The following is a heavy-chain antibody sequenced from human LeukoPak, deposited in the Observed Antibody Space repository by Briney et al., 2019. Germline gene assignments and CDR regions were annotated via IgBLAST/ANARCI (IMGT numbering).Heavy chain of an antibody. CDR1: GGTFSSYA. CDR2: IIPILGIA. D-gene: IGHD4-17*01. CDR3: ARDSTVTEYGAFDI. V-gene: IGHV1-69*04. Sequence: RASAKVSCKASGGTFSSYAISWVRQAPGQGLEWMGRIIPILGIANYAQKFQGRVTITADKSTSTAYMELSSLRSEDTAVYYCARDSTVTEYGAFDIWGQGTMVTVSS. J-gene: IGHJ3*02.